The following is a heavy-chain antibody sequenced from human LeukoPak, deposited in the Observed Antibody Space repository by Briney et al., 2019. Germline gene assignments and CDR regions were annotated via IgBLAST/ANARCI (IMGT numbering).Heavy chain of an antibody. CDR1: GGSISSYY. J-gene: IGHJ4*02. D-gene: IGHD5-18*01. CDR3: ARGGTAMRFWY. Sequence: PSETLSLTCTVSGGSISSYYWSWIRQPPGKGLEWIGYIYYSGSTNYNPSLKSRVTISVDTSKNQFALKLSSVTAADTAVYYCARGGTAMRFWYWGQGTLSPSPQ. CDR2: IYYSGST. V-gene: IGHV4-59*01.